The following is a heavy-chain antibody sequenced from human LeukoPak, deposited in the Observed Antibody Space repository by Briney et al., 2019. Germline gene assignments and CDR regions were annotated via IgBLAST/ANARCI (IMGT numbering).Heavy chain of an antibody. J-gene: IGHJ6*02. Sequence: QPGRSLRLSCAASGFTFSSYAMHWVCQAPGKGLEWVAVISYDGSNKYYADSVKGRFTISRDNSKNTLYLQMNSLRAEDTAVYYCARVGYSSGWYGEGYYYYGMDVWGQGTTVTVSS. CDR2: ISYDGSNK. CDR3: ARVGYSSGWYGEGYYYYGMDV. D-gene: IGHD6-19*01. V-gene: IGHV3-30-3*01. CDR1: GFTFSSYA.